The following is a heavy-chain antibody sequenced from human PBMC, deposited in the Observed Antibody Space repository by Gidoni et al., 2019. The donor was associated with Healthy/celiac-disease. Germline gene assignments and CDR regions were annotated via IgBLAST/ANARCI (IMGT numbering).Heavy chain of an antibody. CDR1: GVTFRKAW. Sequence: EVQLVESGGGLVKAGGSLRLSGAAAGVTFRKAWRSWVRQAPGKGLEWVGRIKSKTDGGTTDYAAPVKGRFTISRDDSTNTLYLQLNSLMTEDTAVYYCTTDDDYGGNSRWYFDLWGRGTLVTVSS. D-gene: IGHD4-17*01. V-gene: IGHV3-15*01. CDR3: TTDDDYGGNSRWYFDL. J-gene: IGHJ2*01. CDR2: IKSKTDGGTT.